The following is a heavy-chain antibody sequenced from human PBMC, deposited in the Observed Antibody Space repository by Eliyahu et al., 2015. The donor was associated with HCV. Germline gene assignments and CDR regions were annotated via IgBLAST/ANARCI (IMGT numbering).Heavy chain of an antibody. CDR1: GGXFSNYA. D-gene: IGHD1/OR15-1a*01. CDR3: AREGWNGDGTNKPFDY. J-gene: IGHJ4*02. CDR2: IIPMFVTA. Sequence: QVQLVQSGAEVKKPGSSVKVXCKASGGXFSNYAISWVXQAPGQGLEWMGGIIPMFVTANYAQKFRGRVTITADESTSTVYMDLSSLRSEDTAIYYCAREGWNGDGTNKPFDYWGQGTLVTVSS. V-gene: IGHV1-69*01.